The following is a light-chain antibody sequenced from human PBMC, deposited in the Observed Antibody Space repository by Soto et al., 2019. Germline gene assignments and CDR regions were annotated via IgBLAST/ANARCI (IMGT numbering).Light chain of an antibody. CDR2: EAS. CDR1: SSDVENDNL. Sequence: QSALTQPASVSGSPGQSITISCTGISSDVENDNLVSWYQQHPGKAPKLMIYEASERPSGVSTRFSGSKSGNTASLTISGRQAEDEADDYCCSYADIRTGDGLFGGGTKVTVL. CDR3: CSYADIRTGDGL. J-gene: IGLJ2*01. V-gene: IGLV2-23*01.